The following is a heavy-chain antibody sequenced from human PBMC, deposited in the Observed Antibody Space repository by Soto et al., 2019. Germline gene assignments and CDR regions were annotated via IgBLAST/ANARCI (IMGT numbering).Heavy chain of an antibody. V-gene: IGHV4-59*08. CDR1: GGSISSYY. D-gene: IGHD2-15*01. J-gene: IGHJ4*02. CDR3: ARLHCSGGSCYSSGYFDY. Sequence: SETLSLTCTVSGGSISSYYWSWIRQPPGKGLEWIGYIYYSGSTNYNPSLKSRVTISVDTSKNQFSLKLSSVTAADTAVYYCARLHCSGGSCYSSGYFDYWGQGTLVTVSS. CDR2: IYYSGST.